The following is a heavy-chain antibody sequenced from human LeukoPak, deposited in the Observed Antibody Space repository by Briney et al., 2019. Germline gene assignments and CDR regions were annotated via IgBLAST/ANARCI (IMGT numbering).Heavy chain of an antibody. J-gene: IGHJ4*02. CDR2: ISSSSGII. V-gene: IGHV3-48*02. D-gene: IGHD3-10*01. Sequence: PGGSLRLSCAASRFTFSDYSMNWVRQAPGKGLEWLSYISSSSGIIYYAESVKGRFTISRDNAKNSLYLQMNSLTDEDTAVYYCARQDYYGSGKGPFDYWGQGTLVTVSS. CDR3: ARQDYYGSGKGPFDY. CDR1: RFTFSDYS.